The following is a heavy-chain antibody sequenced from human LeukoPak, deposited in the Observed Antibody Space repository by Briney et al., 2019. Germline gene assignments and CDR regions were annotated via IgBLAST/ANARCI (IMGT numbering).Heavy chain of an antibody. J-gene: IGHJ4*02. V-gene: IGHV3-11*01. CDR2: ISGSGSTI. CDR3: ARDSTGYCSGGSCYADY. D-gene: IGHD2-15*01. Sequence: PGGSLRLSCAASGFTFSDYYMSWIRQAPGKGLEWVAYISGSGSTIYSADSVKGRFTISRDNAKNSLYLQMNSLRAEDTAVYYCARDSTGYCSGGSCYADYWGQGTLVTVPS. CDR1: GFTFSDYY.